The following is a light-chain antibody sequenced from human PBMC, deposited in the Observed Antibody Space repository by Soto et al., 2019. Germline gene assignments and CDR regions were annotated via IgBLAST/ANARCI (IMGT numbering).Light chain of an antibody. J-gene: IGKJ1*01. CDR2: DAS. V-gene: IGKV1-5*01. CDR1: QSINGW. CDR3: QQYHRYSRT. Sequence: QMTRSPSPQPAALGDRVPVTCRASQSINGWLAWYQQKPGKAPKLLIYDASSLHSGVPSRFTGSGFGTEFTLTISSLQPEDFATYYCQQYHRYSRTFGQGTKVDI.